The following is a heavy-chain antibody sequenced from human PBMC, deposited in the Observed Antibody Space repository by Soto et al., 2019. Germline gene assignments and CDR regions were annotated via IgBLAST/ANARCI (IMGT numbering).Heavy chain of an antibody. Sequence: EVQLLESGGGLVQPGGSLRLSCAASGFTFSSYAMSWVRQAPGKGLEWVSAISGSGGSTYYADSVKGRLTISRDNSEDALCVQMKRVRGEGRAVYYWAKVRGGGTGGGVYDYWGQGTLVTVSS. CDR1: GFTFSSYA. J-gene: IGHJ4*02. D-gene: IGHD1-1*01. CDR2: ISGSGGST. CDR3: AKVRGGGTGGGVYDY. V-gene: IGHV3-23*01.